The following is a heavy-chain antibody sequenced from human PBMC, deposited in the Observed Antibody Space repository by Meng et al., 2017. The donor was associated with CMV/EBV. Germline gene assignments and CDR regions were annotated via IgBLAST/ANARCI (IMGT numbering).Heavy chain of an antibody. V-gene: IGHV4-39*01. J-gene: IGHJ4*02. CDR3: ARQLGQKTYYFDY. CDR2: IYYSGST. CDR1: GGSISSSSYY. D-gene: IGHD7-27*01. Sequence: ESLKISCTVSGGSISSSSYYWGWIRQPPGKGLEWIGSIYYSGSTYYNPSLKSRVTISVDTSKNQFSLKLSSVTAADTAVYYCARQLGQKTYYFDYWGQGTLVTVSS.